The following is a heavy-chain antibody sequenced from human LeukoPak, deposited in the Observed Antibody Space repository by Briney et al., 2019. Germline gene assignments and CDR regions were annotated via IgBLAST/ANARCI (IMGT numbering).Heavy chain of an antibody. D-gene: IGHD1-26*01. V-gene: IGHV3-11*04. CDR1: GLIFSDYY. CDR2: ISIDGSSR. Sequence: PGGSLRLSCAASGLIFSDYYMSWIRQAPGKGLEWLSYISIDGSSRYYADSVKGRFTISRDNAKNSLYLQMNSLRVEDTAVYYCARGAMKTNYYHDYFDYWGQGTLVTVSS. CDR3: ARGAMKTNYYHDYFDY. J-gene: IGHJ4*02.